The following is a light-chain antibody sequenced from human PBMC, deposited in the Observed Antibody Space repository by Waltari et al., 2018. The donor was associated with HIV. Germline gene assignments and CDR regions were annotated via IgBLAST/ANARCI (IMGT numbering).Light chain of an antibody. Sequence: QSALTQPPSASGSPGQSVTISCAGTSSDIGLNNFVSWYQHHPGKAPKLMISDVSRRPSGVPDRFSCSKSGNTASLTVSGLQADDEATYYCFSYAGNNFLLFGGGTKLTVL. V-gene: IGLV2-8*01. CDR1: SSDIGLNNF. CDR2: DVS. CDR3: FSYAGNNFLL. J-gene: IGLJ2*01.